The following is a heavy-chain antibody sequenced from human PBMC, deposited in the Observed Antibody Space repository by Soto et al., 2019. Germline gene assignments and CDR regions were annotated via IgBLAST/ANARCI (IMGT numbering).Heavy chain of an antibody. Sequence: PSETLSLTCTVSGGSIVSGDYCCVWIRQPPWSGLEWIGYIYYSGSTYYNPSLKSRVTISVDTSKNQFSLKLSSVTAADTAVYYCAREPVTMVRGVIIYYYGMDVWGQGTTVTVSS. J-gene: IGHJ6*02. CDR1: GGSIVSGDYC. D-gene: IGHD3-10*01. CDR2: IYYSGST. CDR3: AREPVTMVRGVIIYYYGMDV. V-gene: IGHV4-30-4*01.